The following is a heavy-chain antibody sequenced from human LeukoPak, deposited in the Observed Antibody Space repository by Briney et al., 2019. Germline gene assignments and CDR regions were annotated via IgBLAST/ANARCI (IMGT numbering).Heavy chain of an antibody. V-gene: IGHV1-2*02. J-gene: IGHJ6*03. CDR3: ARGYSSSWYNYYYYMDV. Sequence: GASVKVSCKASGYTFTSYGISWVRQAPGQGLEWMGWINPNSGGTNYAQKFQGRVTMTRDTSISTAYMELSRLRSDDTAVYYCARGYSSSWYNYYYYMDVWGKGTTVTVSS. CDR1: GYTFTSYG. CDR2: INPNSGGT. D-gene: IGHD6-13*01.